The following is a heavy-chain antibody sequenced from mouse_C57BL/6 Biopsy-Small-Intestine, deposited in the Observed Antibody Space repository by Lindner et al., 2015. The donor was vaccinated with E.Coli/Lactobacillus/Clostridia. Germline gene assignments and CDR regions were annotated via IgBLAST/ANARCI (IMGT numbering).Heavy chain of an antibody. Sequence: SVKVSCKASRSVFSSYVIHWVRQGPGQRLEWMGWDNAGNAKTKYSQKFQGRVTITSDTSANTAYMELSSLRSEDTAVYYCAREIYYGSGSYYGESPDYWGQGTLVTVSS. J-gene: IGHJ4*01. CDR2: DNAGNAKT. V-gene: IGHV1-54*02. D-gene: IGHD2-2*01. CDR1: RSVFSSYV. CDR3: AREIYYGSGSYYGESPDY.